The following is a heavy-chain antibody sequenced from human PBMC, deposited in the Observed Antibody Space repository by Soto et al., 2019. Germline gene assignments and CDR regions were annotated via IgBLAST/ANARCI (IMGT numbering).Heavy chain of an antibody. D-gene: IGHD6-6*01. CDR1: GFNFISYG. Sequence: QVLLVQSGGEVKKPGASVKVSCKASGFNFISYGINWVRQAPGQGLEWMGWISGYDGKTVYAHSVQDRVTMTTDATTGTAYMELRGLRSVDSAMYYCARDFMYTSSPYSWFDPWGQGTLVTVTS. V-gene: IGHV1-18*04. CDR2: ISGYDGKT. CDR3: ARDFMYTSSPYSWFDP. J-gene: IGHJ5*02.